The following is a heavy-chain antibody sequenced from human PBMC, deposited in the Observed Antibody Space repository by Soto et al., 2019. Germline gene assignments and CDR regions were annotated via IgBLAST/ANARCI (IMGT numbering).Heavy chain of an antibody. D-gene: IGHD6-13*01. J-gene: IGHJ4*02. CDR1: GFTFSSYA. V-gene: IGHV3-23*01. CDR2: ISGSGGST. CDR3: AASSSWYRVPDY. Sequence: GGSLRLSCAASGFTFSSYAMSWVRQAPGKGLEWVSAISGSGGSTYYADSVKGRFTISRDNSKNTLYLQMNSLRAEDTAVYYCAASSSWYRVPDYWGQRTLVTVSS.